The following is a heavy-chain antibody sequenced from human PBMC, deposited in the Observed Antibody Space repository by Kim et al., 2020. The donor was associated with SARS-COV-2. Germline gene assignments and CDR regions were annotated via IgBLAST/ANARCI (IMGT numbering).Heavy chain of an antibody. V-gene: IGHV3-30-3*01. CDR3: ARDGLAAAGFDY. J-gene: IGHJ4*02. D-gene: IGHD6-13*01. Sequence: GGSLRLSCAASGFTFSSYAMHWVRQAPGKGLEWVAVITYDGSNKYYADSVKGRFTISRDNSKNTLYLQMNSLRAEDTAVYYCARDGLAAAGFDYWGQGT. CDR2: ITYDGSNK. CDR1: GFTFSSYA.